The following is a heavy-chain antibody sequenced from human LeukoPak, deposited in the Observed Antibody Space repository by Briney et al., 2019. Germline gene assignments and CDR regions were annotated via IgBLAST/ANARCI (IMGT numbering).Heavy chain of an antibody. V-gene: IGHV3-74*01. CDR3: ARGDGYGMDV. J-gene: IGHJ6*02. D-gene: IGHD2-8*01. CDR1: GFSFSNYG. CDR2: INSDGSST. Sequence: PGGSLRLSCAASGFSFSNYGMSWVRQAPGKGLAWVSRINSDGSSTTYADSVKGRFTISRDNAKNTLYLQMNSLRAEDTAVYYCARGDGYGMDVWGQGTTVTVPS.